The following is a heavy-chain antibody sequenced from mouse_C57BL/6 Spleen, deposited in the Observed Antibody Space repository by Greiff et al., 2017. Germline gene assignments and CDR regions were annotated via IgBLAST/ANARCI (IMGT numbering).Heavy chain of an antibody. Sequence: QVQLQQPGAELVKPGASVKLSCKASGYTFTSYWMHWVKQRPGQGLEWIGMINPNSGSTNYNEKFKSKATLTVDKSSSTAYMQLSSLTSEDSAVYYCARWRSNYAYYLDYWGQGTTLTVSS. CDR1: GYTFTSYW. V-gene: IGHV1-64*01. D-gene: IGHD2-5*01. J-gene: IGHJ2*01. CDR3: ARWRSNYAYYLDY. CDR2: INPNSGST.